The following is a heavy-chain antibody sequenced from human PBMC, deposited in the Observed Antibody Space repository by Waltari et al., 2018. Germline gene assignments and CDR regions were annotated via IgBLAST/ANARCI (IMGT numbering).Heavy chain of an antibody. CDR3: AREEVVAEGYSYWLGYDYWFHA. D-gene: IGHD5-12*01. Sequence: QLHLQESGPGLVRPSETLSLTCSVSGGSISGYFWRWIRQTADNRLEWIGRHHPSGGTNYNPSVQGRLTVSGDMAKNQFCLNLKSVTAADTAVYFCAREEVVAEGYSYWLGYDYWFHAWGRGIQVTVSS. CDR2: HHPSGGT. J-gene: IGHJ5*02. CDR1: GGSISGYF. V-gene: IGHV4-4*07.